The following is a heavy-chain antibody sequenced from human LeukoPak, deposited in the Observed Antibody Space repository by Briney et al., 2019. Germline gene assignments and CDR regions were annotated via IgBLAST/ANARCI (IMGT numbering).Heavy chain of an antibody. CDR3: ARGTALQDY. J-gene: IGHJ4*02. CDR2: ISYDGSNI. D-gene: IGHD2-2*02. Sequence: GGSLRLSCAASGFNFNNYVMHWVRQAPGKGLEWVAVISYDGSNIYYADSVKGRFTVSRDNAQDTLYLQMNSLRAEDTAVYYCARGTALQDYWGQGTLVTVSS. CDR1: GFNFNNYV. V-gene: IGHV3-30-3*01.